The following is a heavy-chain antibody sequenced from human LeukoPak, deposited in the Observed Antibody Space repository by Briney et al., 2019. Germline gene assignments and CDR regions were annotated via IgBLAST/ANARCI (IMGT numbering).Heavy chain of an antibody. J-gene: IGHJ4*02. CDR3: AKTGALGPFDY. CDR1: GFTFSSYG. CDR2: ISYDGSNK. V-gene: IGHV3-30*18. Sequence: GGSLRLSCAASGFTFSSYGMHWVRQAPGKGLEWVAVISYDGSNKYYADSVEGRFTISRDNSKNTLYLQMNSLRAEDTAVYYCAKTGALGPFDYWGQGTLVTVSS. D-gene: IGHD7-27*01.